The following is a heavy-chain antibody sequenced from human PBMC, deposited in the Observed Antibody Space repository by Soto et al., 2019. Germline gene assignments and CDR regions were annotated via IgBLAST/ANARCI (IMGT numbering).Heavy chain of an antibody. CDR2: INYDGYS. V-gene: IGHV4-59*08. Sequence: QVQLQESGPGLVKPSETLSLTCTVSGGSITNYYCSWFRQPPGKGLDWIGYINYDGYSAYNLSLRXXVXXSMDASKAQFSLMLESVTATDTAVYYCARHGFGPLHGLVDIWGRGTTVIVSS. J-gene: IGHJ6*02. CDR1: GGSITNYY. CDR3: ARHGFGPLHGLVDI. D-gene: IGHD3-10*01.